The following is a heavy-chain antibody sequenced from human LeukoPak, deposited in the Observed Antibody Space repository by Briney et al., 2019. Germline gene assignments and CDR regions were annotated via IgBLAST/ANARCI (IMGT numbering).Heavy chain of an antibody. J-gene: IGHJ5*02. D-gene: IGHD3-10*01. CDR2: ISGSGGST. CDR3: AKVGDSGSSKTHWFDP. CDR1: GFTFSSYA. Sequence: HAGGSLRLSCAASGFTFSSYAMSWVRQAPGKGLEWVSAISGSGGSTYYAGSVKGRFTISRDNSKNTLYLQMNSLRAEDTAVYYCAKVGDSGSSKTHWFDPWGQGTLVTVSS. V-gene: IGHV3-23*01.